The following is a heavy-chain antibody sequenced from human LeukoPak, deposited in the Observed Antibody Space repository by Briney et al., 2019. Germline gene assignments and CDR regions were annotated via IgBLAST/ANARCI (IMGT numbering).Heavy chain of an antibody. CDR2: IYYSWST. J-gene: IGHJ5*02. CDR1: GGSISSYY. D-gene: IGHD3-10*01. V-gene: IGHV4-59*01. CDR3: AKVTYYYGSGSRGDWFDP. Sequence: SETLSLTCTVSGGSISSYYWSWIRQPPGKGLEWIGYIYYSWSTNYNPSLKSRVTISIATSKNQFSVKLSSVTAADTAVYCCAKVTYYYGSGSRGDWFDPWGQGTLVTVSS.